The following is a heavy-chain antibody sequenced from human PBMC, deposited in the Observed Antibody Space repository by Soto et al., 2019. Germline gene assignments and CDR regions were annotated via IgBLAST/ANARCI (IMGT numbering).Heavy chain of an antibody. V-gene: IGHV4-31*11. J-gene: IGHJ6*02. CDR1: GDSVSSGNYY. CDR2: IFSSGST. Sequence: TLSLTCAVSGDSVSSGNYYWNWIRQRPGEGLEWIGYIFSSGSTYYNPSLESRLTISMDTSKNQFSLKLSSVTAADTAVYYCARDRGFGMDVWGQETTVTVSS. CDR3: ARDRGFGMDV.